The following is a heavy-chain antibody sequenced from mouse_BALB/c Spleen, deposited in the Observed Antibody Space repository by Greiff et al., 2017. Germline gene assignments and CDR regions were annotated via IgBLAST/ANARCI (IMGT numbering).Heavy chain of an antibody. Sequence: EVNLVESGGGLVKPGGSLKLSCAASGFTFSDYYMYWVRQTPEKRLEWVATISDGGSYTYYPDSVKGRFTITRDNAKNNLYLQMSSLKSEDTAMYYCARGGLRRDAMDYWGEGTTVTVSS. V-gene: IGHV5-4*02. J-gene: IGHJ4*01. CDR2: ISDGGSYT. CDR1: GFTFSDYY. D-gene: IGHD2-4*01. CDR3: ARGGLRRDAMDY.